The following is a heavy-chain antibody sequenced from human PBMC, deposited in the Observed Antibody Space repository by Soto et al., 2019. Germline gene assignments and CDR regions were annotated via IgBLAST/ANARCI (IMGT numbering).Heavy chain of an antibody. CDR3: TTSPYVRYYDSSGYSAVDY. CDR2: IRSKANSYAT. J-gene: IGHJ4*02. V-gene: IGHV3-73*01. Sequence: GGSLRLSCAASGFTFSGSAMHWVRQASGKGLEWVGRIRSKANSYATAYAASVKGRFTISRDDSKNTAYLQMNSLKTEDTAVYYCTTSPYVRYYDSSGYSAVDYWGQGTLVTVSS. CDR1: GFTFSGSA. D-gene: IGHD3-22*01.